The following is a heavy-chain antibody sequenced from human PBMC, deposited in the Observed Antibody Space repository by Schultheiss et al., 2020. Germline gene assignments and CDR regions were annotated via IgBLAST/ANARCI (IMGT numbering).Heavy chain of an antibody. CDR1: GYTFTGYY. V-gene: IGHV1-2*02. CDR2: INPNSGGT. D-gene: IGHD6-13*01. J-gene: IGHJ6*02. Sequence: ASVKVSFKASGYTFTGYYMHWVRQAPGQGLEWMGWINPNSGGTNYAQKFQGRVTMTRDTSISTAYMELSRLRSDDTAVYYCARSSSSYYYGMDVWGQGTTVTVSS. CDR3: ARSSSSYYYGMDV.